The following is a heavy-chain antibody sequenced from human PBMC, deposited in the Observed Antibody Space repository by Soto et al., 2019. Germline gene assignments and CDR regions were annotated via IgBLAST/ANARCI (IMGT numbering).Heavy chain of an antibody. J-gene: IGHJ6*02. D-gene: IGHD3-16*01. CDR3: SRVCGSYYYGMDV. CDR2: IYHSGST. CDR1: GGSISSSNW. V-gene: IGHV4-4*02. Sequence: PSETLSLTCAVSGGSISSSNWWSWVRQPPGKGLEWIGEIYHSGSTNYNPSLKSRVTISVDKSKNQFSLKLSSVTAADTAVYYCSRVCGSYYYGMDVWCPGSTVTVSS.